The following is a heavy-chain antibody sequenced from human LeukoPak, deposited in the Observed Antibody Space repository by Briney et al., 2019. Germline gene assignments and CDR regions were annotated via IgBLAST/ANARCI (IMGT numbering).Heavy chain of an antibody. CDR2: IIPIRGRA. CDR3: ARVTTVTKAGDY. J-gene: IGHJ4*02. Sequence: ASVKVSCKASGGTFSSYAIRWVRQAPGQGLEWMGRIIPIRGRANYAQKFQGRVTITRDKSMSTAYMELSSLRSEDTAVYYCARVTTVTKAGDYWGQGTLVTVPS. D-gene: IGHD4-17*01. V-gene: IGHV1-69*04. CDR1: GGTFSSYA.